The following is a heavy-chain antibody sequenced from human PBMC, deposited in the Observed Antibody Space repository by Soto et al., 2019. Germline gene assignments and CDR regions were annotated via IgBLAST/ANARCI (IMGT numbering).Heavy chain of an antibody. D-gene: IGHD3-3*01. CDR3: ARSSFRVFGVVNHFDY. Sequence: SETLSLTCTVSGGSISSGGYYWSWIRQHPGKGLEWIGYIYYSGSTYYNPSLKSRVTISVDTSKNQFSLKLSSVTAADTAVYYCARSSFRVFGVVNHFDYWGQGTLVTVSS. J-gene: IGHJ4*02. CDR2: IYYSGST. V-gene: IGHV4-31*03. CDR1: GGSISSGGYY.